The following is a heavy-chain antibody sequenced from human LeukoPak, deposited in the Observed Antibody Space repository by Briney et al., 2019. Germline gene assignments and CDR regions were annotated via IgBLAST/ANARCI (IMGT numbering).Heavy chain of an antibody. CDR1: GFIFSNYA. V-gene: IGHV3-23*01. J-gene: IGHJ3*02. Sequence: GGSLSLSCAVSGFIFSNYAMNWVRQAPGKGLEWVSAISGSGDSTYYADSVKGRFTIYRDNSNNTLSLQMNSLRAEDTAVYYCAKDHDYYASGPIWGQGTMVTVSS. CDR2: ISGSGDST. D-gene: IGHD3-10*01. CDR3: AKDHDYYASGPI.